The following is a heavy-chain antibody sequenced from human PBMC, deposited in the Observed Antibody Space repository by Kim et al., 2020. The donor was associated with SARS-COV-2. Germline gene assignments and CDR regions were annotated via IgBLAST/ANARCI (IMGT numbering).Heavy chain of an antibody. CDR3: ARGGGSGSSGWSAY. D-gene: IGHD6-19*01. Sequence: GGSLRLSCAASGFTFSNNVMSWVRQAPVKGLEWVSFITGGGDRTDYADSVKGRFTISRDNSKNTLYLQMNSLGAEDTAVYYCARGGGSGSSGWSAYWGQGTLVTVSS. J-gene: IGHJ4*02. CDR1: GFTFSNNV. V-gene: IGHV3-23*01. CDR2: ITGGGDRT.